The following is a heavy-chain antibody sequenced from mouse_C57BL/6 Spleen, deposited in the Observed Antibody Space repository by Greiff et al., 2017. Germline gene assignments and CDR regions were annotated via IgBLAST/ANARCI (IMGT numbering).Heavy chain of an antibody. CDR1: GFTFSSYT. Sequence: DVMLVESGGGLVKPGGSLKLSCAASGFTFSSYTMSWVRQTPEKRLEWVATISGGGGNTYYPDSVKGRFTISRDNAKNTLYLQMSSLRSEDTALYYCARRGGTDYFDYWGQGTTLTVSS. D-gene: IGHD3-3*01. CDR3: ARRGGTDYFDY. CDR2: ISGGGGNT. J-gene: IGHJ2*01. V-gene: IGHV5-9*01.